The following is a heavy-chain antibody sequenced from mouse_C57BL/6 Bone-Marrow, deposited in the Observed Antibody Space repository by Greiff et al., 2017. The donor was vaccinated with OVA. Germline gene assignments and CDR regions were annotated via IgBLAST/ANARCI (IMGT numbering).Heavy chain of an antibody. D-gene: IGHD2-3*01. Sequence: VQLQQPGAELVKPGASVKLSCKASGYTFTSYWMHWVKQRPGQGLEWIGMIHPNSGSTNYNEKFKSKATLTVDKSSSTAYMQLSSLTSEDSAVYYCARGGYERPWFAYWGQGTLVTVSA. CDR2: IHPNSGST. CDR3: ARGGYERPWFAY. J-gene: IGHJ3*01. CDR1: GYTFTSYW. V-gene: IGHV1-64*01.